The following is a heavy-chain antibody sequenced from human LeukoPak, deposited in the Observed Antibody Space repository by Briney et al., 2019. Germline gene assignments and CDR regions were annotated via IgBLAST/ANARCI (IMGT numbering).Heavy chain of an antibody. J-gene: IGHJ6*02. D-gene: IGHD4-23*01. V-gene: IGHV1-69*01. CDR1: GGTFSSYA. Sequence: ASVKVSCKASGGTFSSYAISWVRQAPGQGLEWMGGIIPIFGTANYAQKFQGRVTITADESTSTAYMELSSLRSEDTAVYYCARGRPDYGGKLGVWGQGTTVTVSS. CDR2: IIPIFGTA. CDR3: ARGRPDYGGKLGV.